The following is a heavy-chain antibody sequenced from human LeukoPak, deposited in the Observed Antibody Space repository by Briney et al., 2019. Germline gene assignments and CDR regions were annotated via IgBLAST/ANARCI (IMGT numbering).Heavy chain of an antibody. CDR2: ISNSGGST. J-gene: IGHJ4*02. D-gene: IGHD3-22*01. CDR1: GFTFSSYA. Sequence: GGSLRLSCAASGFTFSSYAMSWVRQGPGKGLERVSAISNSGGSTYYADSVKGRFTISKDNSKNTLYLEMNSLSAEDTAVYYCAKKASSGYYYAFDYWGQGTLVTVSS. V-gene: IGHV3-23*01. CDR3: AKKASSGYYYAFDY.